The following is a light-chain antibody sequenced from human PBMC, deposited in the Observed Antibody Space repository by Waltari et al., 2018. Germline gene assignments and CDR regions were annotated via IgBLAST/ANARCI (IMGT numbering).Light chain of an antibody. Sequence: GTSSDIGGYNYVSWYQQLPGRAPKLMIYDVTSRPSGVSDRFSGSKSGNTASLTISGLQAEDEADYYCSSYSDSTTHDVVFGGGTQLTVL. CDR3: SSYSDSTTHDVV. J-gene: IGLJ2*01. CDR2: DVT. CDR1: SSDIGGYNY. V-gene: IGLV2-14*03.